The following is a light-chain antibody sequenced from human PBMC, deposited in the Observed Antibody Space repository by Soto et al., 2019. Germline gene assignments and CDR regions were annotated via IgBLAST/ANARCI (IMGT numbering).Light chain of an antibody. CDR3: QQYNGHSTWT. J-gene: IGKJ1*01. V-gene: IGKV1-5*01. CDR1: QSISKW. CDR2: DAS. Sequence: DIQMTQSPSTLSASVGDRVTITCRASQSISKWLAWYQQRPGKAPKVLIWDASSLERGVPSRFSGSVYGTEFTLTISSLQPDDFATYYCQQYNGHSTWTFGQGTKVEIK.